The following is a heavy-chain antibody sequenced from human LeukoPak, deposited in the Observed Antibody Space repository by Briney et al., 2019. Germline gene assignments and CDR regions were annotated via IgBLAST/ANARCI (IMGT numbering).Heavy chain of an antibody. CDR1: GFTFNNAW. V-gene: IGHV3-15*01. J-gene: IGHJ6*02. D-gene: IGHD3-16*01. Sequence: GGSLRLSCPASGFTFNNAWMSWVRHAPGKGLEWVGRIKRKTDGGTTDYAALVKGRFTNSRDDSKNTLYLQMNSLKTEDTAVYYCATGGQQMLDYYYYGINVWGQGTTVTVSS. CDR3: ATGGQQMLDYYYYGINV. CDR2: IKRKTDGGTT.